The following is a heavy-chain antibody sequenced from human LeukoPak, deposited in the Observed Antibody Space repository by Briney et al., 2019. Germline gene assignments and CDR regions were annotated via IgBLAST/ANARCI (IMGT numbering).Heavy chain of an antibody. V-gene: IGHV3-11*01. D-gene: IGHD2-15*01. CDR3: ARVGAGYCSGGSCRYYYYYYYMDV. Sequence: GGSLRLSCAASGFTFSDYYMSWIRQAPGKGLEWVSYISSSGRTIYYADSVKGRFTISRDNAKNSLYLQMNSLRAEDTAVYYCARVGAGYCSGGSCRYYYYYYYMDVWGKGTTVTISS. J-gene: IGHJ6*03. CDR2: ISSSGRTI. CDR1: GFTFSDYY.